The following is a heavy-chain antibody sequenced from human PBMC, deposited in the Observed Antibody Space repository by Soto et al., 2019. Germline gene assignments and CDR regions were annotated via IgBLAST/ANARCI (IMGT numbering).Heavy chain of an antibody. Sequence: GESLKISCKGSGYSFSSYWIAWVRHMPGKGLEWMGTIYPDDSDTRYSPSFEGQVYISAEKSISTAYLQWSSLKASDTAIYYCARQGSTGAMYFYGMSVWGQGTTVTVSS. D-gene: IGHD2-2*01. V-gene: IGHV5-51*01. CDR1: GYSFSSYW. CDR2: IYPDDSDT. J-gene: IGHJ6*02. CDR3: ARQGSTGAMYFYGMSV.